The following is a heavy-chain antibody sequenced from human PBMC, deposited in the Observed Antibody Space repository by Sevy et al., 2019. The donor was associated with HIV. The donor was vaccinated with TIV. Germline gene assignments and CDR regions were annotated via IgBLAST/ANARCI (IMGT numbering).Heavy chain of an antibody. D-gene: IGHD2-2*01. V-gene: IGHV3-23*01. CDR2: ISGSGDNT. CDR3: AKDLRWYYTSTNCYLFDY. CDR1: GFTFSTYA. J-gene: IGHJ4*02. Sequence: GGSLRLSCAASGFTFSTYAMNWVRQAPGKGLEWVSAISGSGDNTYYADSVKGRFTISRDNSKNTLDLQMNSLRAEATAVYYCAKDLRWYYTSTNCYLFDYWGQGTLVTVSS.